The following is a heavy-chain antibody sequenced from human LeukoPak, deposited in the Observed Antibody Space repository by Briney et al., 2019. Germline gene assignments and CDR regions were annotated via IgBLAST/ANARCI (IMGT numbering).Heavy chain of an antibody. V-gene: IGHV3-66*01. CDR1: GFTVSSNY. CDR2: IYTGGST. D-gene: IGHD1-26*01. Sequence: GGSLRLSCAASGFTVSSNYMSWVRQASGKGLEWVSVIYTGGSTYYSDSVKGRFTISRDNSKNTLLLQMNSLRADDTAVYYCARGISGRGWYVDYWGQGTLVTVSS. J-gene: IGHJ4*02. CDR3: ARGISGRGWYVDY.